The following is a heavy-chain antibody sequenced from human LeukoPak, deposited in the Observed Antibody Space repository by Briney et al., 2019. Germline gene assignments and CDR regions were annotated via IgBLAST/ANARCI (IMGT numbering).Heavy chain of an antibody. CDR3: ARQTDSCHDY. Sequence: GGSLRLSCAASGFTLSGSHMHWVRQAPGKGLEWVGHVRRNYETAYGASVKGRFTISRDDSENTAYLHMNNLKTEDTAIYFCARQTDSCHDYWGQGTLVTVSS. CDR1: GFTLSGSH. V-gene: IGHV3-73*01. D-gene: IGHD2-2*01. J-gene: IGHJ4*02. CDR2: VRRNYET.